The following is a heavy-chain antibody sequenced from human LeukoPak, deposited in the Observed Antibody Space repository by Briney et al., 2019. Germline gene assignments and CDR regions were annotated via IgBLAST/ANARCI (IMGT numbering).Heavy chain of an antibody. CDR3: ARGNGYNWKDPFDY. J-gene: IGHJ4*02. CDR1: GGTFSSYA. D-gene: IGHD1-1*01. Sequence: SVKLSCKSSGGTFSSYAISWVRQAPGQGLELMGGIIPIFGTANYAQKFQGRVTITADESTSTAYMELSSLRSEDTAVYYCARGNGYNWKDPFDYWGQGTLVTVSS. V-gene: IGHV1-69*01. CDR2: IIPIFGTA.